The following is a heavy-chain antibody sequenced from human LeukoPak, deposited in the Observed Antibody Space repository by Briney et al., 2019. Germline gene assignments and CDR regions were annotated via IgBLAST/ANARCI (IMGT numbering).Heavy chain of an antibody. CDR1: GFTFSNAW. V-gene: IGHV3-15*01. D-gene: IGHD6-19*01. CDR3: TTDYVRWWLGSAHGY. CDR2: IKSKTDGGTT. J-gene: IGHJ4*02. Sequence: KSGGSLRLSCAASGFTFSNAWMSWVRQAPGKGLEWVGRIKSKTDGGTTDYAAPVKGRFTISRDDSKNTLYLQMNSLKTEDTAVYYCTTDYVRWWLGSAHGYWGQGTLVTVSS.